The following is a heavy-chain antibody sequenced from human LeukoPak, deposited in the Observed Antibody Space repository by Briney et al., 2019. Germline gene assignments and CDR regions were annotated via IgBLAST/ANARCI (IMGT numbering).Heavy chain of an antibody. CDR3: ARYFGGKTLDF. D-gene: IGHD4-23*01. J-gene: IGHJ4*02. Sequence: PSETLSLTCTVSGDSITSYYWSWIRQPPGQGLEWIGYIYDSGTTNYKSSLKSRVTISLDTSKNQFSLELRSVTAADTAVYYCARYFGGKTLDFWGQGTLVTVSS. CDR2: IYDSGTT. CDR1: GDSITSYY. V-gene: IGHV4-59*01.